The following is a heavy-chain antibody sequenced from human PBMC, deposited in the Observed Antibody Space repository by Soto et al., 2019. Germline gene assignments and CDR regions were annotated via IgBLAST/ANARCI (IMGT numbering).Heavy chain of an antibody. Sequence: SGPTLVNPTQTLTLTCTFSGFSLSTSGVGVGWIRQPPGKALEWLALIYWDDDTRYSPSLKSRLTITKDTSKNKVVLTMTNMDPVDTAAYYCAHRRRTHICGGGGWNYFDYWGQGTLVTVSS. CDR2: IYWDDDT. CDR1: GFSLSTSGVG. V-gene: IGHV2-5*02. J-gene: IGHJ4*02. D-gene: IGHD2-21*01. CDR3: AHRRRTHICGGGGWNYFDY.